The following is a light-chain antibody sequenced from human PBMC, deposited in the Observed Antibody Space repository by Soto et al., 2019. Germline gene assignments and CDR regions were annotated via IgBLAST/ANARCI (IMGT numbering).Light chain of an antibody. CDR2: GAS. Sequence: EIVLTQSPGTLSLSPGERATLSCRASQSVSSSFLAWYQQKLGQAPRLLIYGASTRATGIPARFSGSGSGTEFTLTISSLQSEDFAIYYCQQYDNWPPATFGQGTRLEIK. CDR1: QSVSSS. V-gene: IGKV3-15*01. CDR3: QQYDNWPPAT. J-gene: IGKJ5*01.